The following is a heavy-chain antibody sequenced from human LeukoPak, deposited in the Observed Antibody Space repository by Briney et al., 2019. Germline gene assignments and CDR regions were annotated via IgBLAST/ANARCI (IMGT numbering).Heavy chain of an antibody. CDR1: GFTFSSYS. Sequence: GGSLRLSCAASGFTFSSYSMNWVRQAPGKGLEWVSSISSSSSYIYYADSVKGRFTISRDNAKNSLYLQMNSLRAEDTAVYYCARGNSRMVRGVTNFDYWGQGTLVTVSS. CDR3: ARGNSRMVRGVTNFDY. D-gene: IGHD3-10*01. V-gene: IGHV3-21*01. J-gene: IGHJ4*02. CDR2: ISSSSSYI.